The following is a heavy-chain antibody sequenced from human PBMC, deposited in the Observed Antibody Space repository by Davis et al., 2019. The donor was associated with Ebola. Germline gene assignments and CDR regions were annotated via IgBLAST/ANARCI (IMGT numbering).Heavy chain of an antibody. V-gene: IGHV3-23*01. CDR3: AKRPSSSWYDYFDY. CDR2: ITGGGIA. D-gene: IGHD6-13*01. Sequence: PGGSLRLSCAASGITFSSHVMSWVRQAPGKGLEWVSTITGGGIAYNTESVEGRFTISRDNSKNTLYLQMDSLRADDTAVYFCAKRPSSSWYDYFDYWGQGTQVTVSS. J-gene: IGHJ4*02. CDR1: GITFSSHV.